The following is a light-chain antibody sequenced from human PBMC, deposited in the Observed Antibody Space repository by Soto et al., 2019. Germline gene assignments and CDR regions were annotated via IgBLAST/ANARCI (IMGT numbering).Light chain of an antibody. CDR1: QSLVHSDGIAY. CDR2: KVS. Sequence: DVVMTQSPLSLPVTLGQPASISRRSNQSLVHSDGIAYFSWFQQRPGRSPRRLIYKVSNRDSEVPARFSGSGSGTDFALKISRVEAEDVGVYYCMQGTHWPITFGQGTRLEI. V-gene: IGKV2-30*02. CDR3: MQGTHWPIT. J-gene: IGKJ5*01.